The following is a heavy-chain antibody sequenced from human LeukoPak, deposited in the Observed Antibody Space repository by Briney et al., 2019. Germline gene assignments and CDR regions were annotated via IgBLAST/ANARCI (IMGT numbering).Heavy chain of an antibody. Sequence: GGSLRLSCAASGFTFSSYGMHWVRQAPGKGLEWVAFIRYDGSNKYYADSVKGRFTISRDNSKNTLYLQMNSLRAEDTAVYYCAKHERYSSSWYGSDAFDIWGQGTMVTVSS. CDR2: IRYDGSNK. V-gene: IGHV3-30*02. J-gene: IGHJ3*02. CDR1: GFTFSSYG. CDR3: AKHERYSSSWYGSDAFDI. D-gene: IGHD6-13*01.